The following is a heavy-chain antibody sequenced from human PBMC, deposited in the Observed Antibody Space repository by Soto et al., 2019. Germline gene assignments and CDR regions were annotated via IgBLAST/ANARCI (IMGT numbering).Heavy chain of an antibody. D-gene: IGHD2-15*01. CDR2: IYYSGST. Sequence: SETLSLTCTVSGGSISSGGYYWSWIRQHPGKGLEWIGYIYYSGSTYYNPSLKSRVTISVDTSKNQFSLKLSSVTAADTAVYYCARGGGYCSGGSCYDAVWFDPWGQGXLVTVSS. V-gene: IGHV4-31*03. CDR3: ARGGGYCSGGSCYDAVWFDP. J-gene: IGHJ5*02. CDR1: GGSISSGGYY.